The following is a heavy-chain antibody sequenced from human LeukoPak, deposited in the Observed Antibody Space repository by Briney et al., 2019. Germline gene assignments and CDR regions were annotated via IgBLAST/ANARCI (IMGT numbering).Heavy chain of an antibody. CDR1: GFNFSNYA. CDR3: AKASWVSSADAVL. Sequence: RGSLRLSCAASGFNFSNYAMSWVRQAPARGLEWVSSLRGDGETFYADSVRGRFTLSRDDSRNTVYLQLNNLRVEDTAVYYCAKASWVSSADAVLWGQGTLVTVSS. CDR2: LRGDGET. J-gene: IGHJ4*02. D-gene: IGHD3-16*01. V-gene: IGHV3-23*01.